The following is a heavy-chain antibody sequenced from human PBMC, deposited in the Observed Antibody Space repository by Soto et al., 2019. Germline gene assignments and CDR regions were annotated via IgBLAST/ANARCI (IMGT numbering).Heavy chain of an antibody. Sequence: SETLSLTCSVSGGSVSSGDYYWSWIRQNPGKGLEWIGYIFHSGNTYYNPSLKSRVSISVDTSKNHFSLKVTSMTDADTAVYYCVRVGISSSDAFDIWGQGTVVTVSS. CDR1: GGSVSSGDYY. CDR2: IFHSGNT. D-gene: IGHD6-6*01. J-gene: IGHJ3*02. CDR3: VRVGISSSDAFDI. V-gene: IGHV4-31*03.